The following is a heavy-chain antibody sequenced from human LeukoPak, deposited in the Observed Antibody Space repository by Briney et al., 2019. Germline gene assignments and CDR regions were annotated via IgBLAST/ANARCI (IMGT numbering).Heavy chain of an antibody. D-gene: IGHD6-13*01. Sequence: PGGSLRLSCAASGFTFSDYYMRWIRPAPGGGLEWVSYISSSGSTTYYANSVKGRFTISRDNAKNSLFLQMNSLRAEDTAVYYCARAPIKLGAFDIWGQGTMVTVSS. CDR2: ISSSGSTT. CDR1: GFTFSDYY. J-gene: IGHJ3*02. V-gene: IGHV3-11*04. CDR3: ARAPIKLGAFDI.